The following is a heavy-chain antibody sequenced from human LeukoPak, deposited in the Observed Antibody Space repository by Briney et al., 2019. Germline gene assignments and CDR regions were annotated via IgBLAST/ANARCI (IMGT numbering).Heavy chain of an antibody. CDR1: GFTFSSYA. CDR2: MSYDGSNE. D-gene: IGHD1-26*01. V-gene: IGHV3-30-3*01. CDR3: ARDWSKWELTFDY. Sequence: GRSLRLSRAASGFTFSSYAMHWVRQAPGKGLEWVAVMSYDGSNEFYADSVKGRFTISRDNSKNTLYLQMNSLRAEDTAVYYCARDWSKWELTFDYWGQGTLVTVSS. J-gene: IGHJ4*02.